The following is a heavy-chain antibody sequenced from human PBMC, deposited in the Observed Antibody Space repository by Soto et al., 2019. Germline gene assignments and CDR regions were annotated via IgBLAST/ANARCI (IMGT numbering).Heavy chain of an antibody. D-gene: IGHD3-9*01. CDR3: ARELRYFDWYDDL. Sequence: GGSLRLSCAASGFTFSSYSMNWVRQAPGKGLEWVSYISSSSTIYYADSVKGRFTISRDNAKNSLYLQMNSLRAEDTAVYYCARELRYFDWYDDLWGRGTLVTVSS. J-gene: IGHJ2*01. V-gene: IGHV3-48*01. CDR2: ISSSSTI. CDR1: GFTFSSYS.